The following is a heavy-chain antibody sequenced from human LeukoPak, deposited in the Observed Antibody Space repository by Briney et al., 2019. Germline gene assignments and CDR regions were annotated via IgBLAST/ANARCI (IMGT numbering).Heavy chain of an antibody. J-gene: IGHJ4*02. Sequence: ASVKVSCKASGYTFTGYYMHWVRQAPGQGLEWMGWINPNSGGTNYAQEFQGRVTMTRDTSISTAYMELSRLRSDDTAVYYCAREDSSGYYVFDYWGQGTLVTVSS. V-gene: IGHV1-2*02. CDR1: GYTFTGYY. CDR3: AREDSSGYYVFDY. CDR2: INPNSGGT. D-gene: IGHD3-22*01.